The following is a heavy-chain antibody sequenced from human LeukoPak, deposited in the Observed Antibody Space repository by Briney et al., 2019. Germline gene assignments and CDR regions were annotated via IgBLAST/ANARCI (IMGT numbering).Heavy chain of an antibody. CDR3: ARGRVSSPGSDPFDY. D-gene: IGHD1-26*01. CDR2: ISSSGSTI. Sequence: TGGSLRLSCAASGFTFSSYKMNWVRQAPGKGLEWVSYISSSGSTIYYADSVKGRFTISRDNAKNSLYLQMNSLRAEDTAVYYCARGRVSSPGSDPFDYWGQGTLVTVSS. J-gene: IGHJ4*02. V-gene: IGHV3-48*03. CDR1: GFTFSSYK.